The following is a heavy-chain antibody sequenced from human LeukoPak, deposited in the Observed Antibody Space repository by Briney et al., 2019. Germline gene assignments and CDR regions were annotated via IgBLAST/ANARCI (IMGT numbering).Heavy chain of an antibody. CDR1: GFSFSSYE. Sequence: GGSLRLSCAASGFSFSSYEMNWVRQAPGKGLEWVSFIGTTSSGIYYADSVKGRFTISRDNAKNSLYLQMNSLRDEDTAVYYCARAYYGSGSYYNDYWGQGTLVTVSS. J-gene: IGHJ4*02. V-gene: IGHV3-48*02. CDR3: ARAYYGSGSYYNDY. D-gene: IGHD3-10*01. CDR2: IGTTSSGI.